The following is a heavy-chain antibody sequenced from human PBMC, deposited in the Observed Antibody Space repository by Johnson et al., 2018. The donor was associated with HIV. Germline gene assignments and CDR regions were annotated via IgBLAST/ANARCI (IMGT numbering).Heavy chain of an antibody. D-gene: IGHD3-22*01. V-gene: IGHV3-53*01. CDR3: AKDPAVVPPICFDV. CDR1: GFTVSSNY. J-gene: IGHJ3*01. Sequence: GQLVESGGGLIQPGGSLRLSCAASGFTVSSNYMSWVRQAPGKGLEWVSVIYSGGSTYYADSVKGRFTISRDNSKNTLYLQMNSLRAEDTAVYYCAKDPAVVPPICFDVWGQGTVVTVSS. CDR2: IYSGGST.